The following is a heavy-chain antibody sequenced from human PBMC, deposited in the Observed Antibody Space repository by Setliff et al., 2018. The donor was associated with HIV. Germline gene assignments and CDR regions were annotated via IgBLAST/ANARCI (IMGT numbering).Heavy chain of an antibody. V-gene: IGHV1-8*02. D-gene: IGHD1-26*01. Sequence: RASVKVSCKASGYTFTSYDINWVRQATGQGLEWMGWMNPNSGNTGYAQKFQGRVTMTTDESTSTAYMELSSLRSEDTAVYYCARGREWFDHWGQGTLVTVS. J-gene: IGHJ5*01. CDR3: ARGREWFDH. CDR1: GYTFTSYD. CDR2: MNPNSGNT.